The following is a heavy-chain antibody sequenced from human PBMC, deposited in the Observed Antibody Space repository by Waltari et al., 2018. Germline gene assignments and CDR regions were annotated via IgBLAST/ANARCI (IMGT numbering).Heavy chain of an antibody. Sequence: QVQLQESGPGLVKPSQTLSLTCTVSGGSISSGSYYWSWIRQPAGKGLEWIGRIYTSGSTNYNPALKSRVTISVDTSKNQFSLKLSSVTAADTAVYYCARVEFITGRVDPWGQGTLVTVSS. D-gene: IGHD1-20*01. CDR3: ARVEFITGRVDP. CDR1: GGSISSGSYY. V-gene: IGHV4-61*02. CDR2: IYTSGST. J-gene: IGHJ5*02.